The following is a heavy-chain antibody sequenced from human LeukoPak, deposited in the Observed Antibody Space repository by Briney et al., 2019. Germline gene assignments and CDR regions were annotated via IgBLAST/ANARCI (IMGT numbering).Heavy chain of an antibody. CDR1: GYTFTSYA. V-gene: IGHV1-18*01. Sequence: GASVKVSCKASGYTFTSYAMNWVRQAPGQGLEWMGWISAYNGNTNYAQKLQGRVTMTTDTSTSTAYMELRSLRSDDTAVYYCARVITMVRGVIGNWFDPWGQGTLVTVSS. CDR3: ARVITMVRGVIGNWFDP. J-gene: IGHJ5*02. CDR2: ISAYNGNT. D-gene: IGHD3-10*01.